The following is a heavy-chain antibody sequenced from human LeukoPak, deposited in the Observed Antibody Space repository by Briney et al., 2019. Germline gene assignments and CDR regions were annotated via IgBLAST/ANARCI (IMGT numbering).Heavy chain of an antibody. Sequence: PGGSLRLSCAASGFTFSSYAMSWVRQTPGKGLEWVAFIRYDGSNKYYADSVKGRFTISRDNSKNTLYLQMNSLRAEDTAVYYCAKRRRRHDCSSTSCYAAYGMDVWGQGTTVTVSS. J-gene: IGHJ6*02. D-gene: IGHD2-2*01. V-gene: IGHV3-30*02. CDR1: GFTFSSYA. CDR2: IRYDGSNK. CDR3: AKRRRRHDCSSTSCYAAYGMDV.